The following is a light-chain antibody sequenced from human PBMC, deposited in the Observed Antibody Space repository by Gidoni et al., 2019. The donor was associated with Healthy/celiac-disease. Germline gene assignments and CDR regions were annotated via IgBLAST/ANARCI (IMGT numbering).Light chain of an antibody. CDR3: MQALQTPRT. CDR2: LGS. CDR1: QSLLHSNGYNS. V-gene: IGKV2-28*01. Sequence: IVMTQSPLSLPVTPGEPASISCRSSQSLLHSNGYNSLEWYLQKPGQSPQLLIYLGSNRASGVPDRFSGSGSGTDFTLKISRVEAEDVGVYYCMQALQTPRTFGQXTKVEIK. J-gene: IGKJ1*01.